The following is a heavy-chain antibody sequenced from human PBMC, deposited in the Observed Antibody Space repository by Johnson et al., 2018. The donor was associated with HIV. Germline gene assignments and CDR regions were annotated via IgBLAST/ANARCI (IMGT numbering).Heavy chain of an antibody. V-gene: IGHV3-30*02. CDR3: AKETRDSRSALDI. J-gene: IGHJ3*02. Sequence: VQLVESGGGVVQPGGSLRLSCAASGLTFSSYGMHWVRQAPGKGLEWVAFIRYDVTKKYYADSVKGRFTISRDNFKNRLYLQMTSLRAEDTAVYYCAKETRDSRSALDIWGQGTLVTVSS. D-gene: IGHD4-11*01. CDR1: GLTFSSYG. CDR2: IRYDVTKK.